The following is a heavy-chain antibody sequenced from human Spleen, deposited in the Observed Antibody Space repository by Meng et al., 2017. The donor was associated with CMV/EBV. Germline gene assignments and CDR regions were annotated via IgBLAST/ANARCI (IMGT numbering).Heavy chain of an antibody. V-gene: IGHV4-4*02. D-gene: IGHD1-26*01. J-gene: IGHJ4*02. Sequence: LPCAVSGGSISSSDWWSWVRQPPGKALEWIGQLYHSGSTNYNPSLKSRVTISVDKSKNQFSLKLSSVTAADTAVYYCARASDSGSYWDWGQGTLVTVSS. CDR3: ARASDSGSYWD. CDR1: GGSISSSDW. CDR2: LYHSGST.